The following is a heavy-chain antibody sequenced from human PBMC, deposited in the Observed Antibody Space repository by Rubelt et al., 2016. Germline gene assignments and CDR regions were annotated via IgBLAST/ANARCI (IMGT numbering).Heavy chain of an antibody. CDR3: ARHSPALCWWFDL. CDR2: VYLSGDT. CDR1: GGSISSSNY. Sequence: QLQLQESGPGLVKPSETLSLACTVSGGSISSSNYWGWVRQSPGKGLGRIATVYLSGDTYFKSSLTSRASITLDTSKNQSTLKLTLATAAGTAVDDRARHSPALCWWFDLWGRGTLVVVSS. V-gene: IGHV4-39*01. J-gene: IGHJ2*01.